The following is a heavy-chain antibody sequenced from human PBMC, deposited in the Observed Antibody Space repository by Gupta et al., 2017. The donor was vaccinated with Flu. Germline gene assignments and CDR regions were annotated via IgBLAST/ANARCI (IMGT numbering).Heavy chain of an antibody. V-gene: IGHV1-2*06. J-gene: IGHJ6*03. D-gene: IGHD2-2*01. CDR3: ARERHMRNYYYYMDV. CDR2: MNPKSGGT. Sequence: IHWLRQAPGQGLEWVGRMNPKSGGTTYAQKFQDRVSMTRDTSINTAYLELSRLRSDDTAVYYCARERHMRNYYYYMDVWGKGASVTVSS.